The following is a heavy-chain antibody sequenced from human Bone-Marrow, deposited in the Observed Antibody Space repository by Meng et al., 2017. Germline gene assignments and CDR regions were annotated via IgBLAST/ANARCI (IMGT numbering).Heavy chain of an antibody. CDR1: GYTFNAYY. CDR3: VRDEDISAAGYLFGDY. D-gene: IGHD6-13*01. V-gene: IGHV1-2*06. J-gene: IGHJ4*02. CDR2: INPISDDT. Sequence: QVQLGQAGAEVKKPGASGNVSCKPSGYTFNAYYLHWVRQAPGQGLEWMGRINPISDDTHYAQKFHDRVTMTSDTSISTAYMELSRLRSDDTAVYYCVRDEDISAAGYLFGDYWGQGTLVTVSS.